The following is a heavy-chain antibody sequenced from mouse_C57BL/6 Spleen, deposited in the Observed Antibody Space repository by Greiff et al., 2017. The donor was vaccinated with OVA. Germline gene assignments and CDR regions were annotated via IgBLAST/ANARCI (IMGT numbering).Heavy chain of an antibody. V-gene: IGHV5-4*01. CDR1: GFTFSSYA. Sequence: DVKLVESGGGLVKPGGSLKLSCAASGFTFSSYAMSWVRQTPEKRLEWVATISDGGSYTYYPDNVKGRFTISRDNAKNNLYLQMSHLKSEDTAMYYCARDGYGNPYYYAMDYWGQGTSVTVSS. J-gene: IGHJ4*01. CDR3: ARDGYGNPYYYAMDY. CDR2: ISDGGSYT. D-gene: IGHD2-10*02.